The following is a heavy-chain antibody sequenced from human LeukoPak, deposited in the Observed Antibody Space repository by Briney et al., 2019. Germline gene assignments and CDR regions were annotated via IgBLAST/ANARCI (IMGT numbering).Heavy chain of an antibody. D-gene: IGHD2-2*01. CDR1: GFTFSNAW. Sequence: PGGSLRLSCAASGFTFSNAWMSWVRQAPGKGLERFGRIKSKTDGGTTDYAAPVKGRFTISRDDSKNTLYLQMNSLKTEDTAVYYCTTDPQHYYYMDVWGKGTTVTVSS. J-gene: IGHJ6*03. V-gene: IGHV3-15*01. CDR3: TTDPQHYYYMDV. CDR2: IKSKTDGGTT.